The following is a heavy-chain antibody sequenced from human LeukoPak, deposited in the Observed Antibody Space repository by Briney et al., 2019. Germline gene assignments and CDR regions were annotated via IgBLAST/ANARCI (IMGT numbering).Heavy chain of an antibody. CDR3: IKDMGFDLLKDAFHI. J-gene: IGHJ3*02. CDR1: GFSRDDYA. V-gene: IGHV3-9*01. D-gene: IGHD3-9*01. Sequence: GGSLRLSCVGSGFSRDDYAMHWVRQVPGKGLEWVSSISWDSGSQAYADSVRGRFTISRDNAKNSLYLQMNSLRPEDTAFYYCIKDMGFDLLKDAFHIWGQGTLVTVSS. CDR2: ISWDSGSQ.